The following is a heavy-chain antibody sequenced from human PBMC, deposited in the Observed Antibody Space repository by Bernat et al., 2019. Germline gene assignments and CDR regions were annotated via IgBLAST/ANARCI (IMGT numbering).Heavy chain of an antibody. D-gene: IGHD3-22*01. CDR3: ARDYYDSSGYEEGSMPFDY. CDR2: IIPILAIA. Sequence: QVQLVQSGAEVKKPGSSVKVSCKASGGTFSSYTISWVRQAPGQGLEWMGRIIPILAIANYAQKFQGRVTITADKSTSTAYMELTSQKSEDTAVYYCARDYYDSSGYEEGSMPFDYWGQGTLVTVSS. CDR1: GGTFSSYT. V-gene: IGHV1-69*02. J-gene: IGHJ4*02.